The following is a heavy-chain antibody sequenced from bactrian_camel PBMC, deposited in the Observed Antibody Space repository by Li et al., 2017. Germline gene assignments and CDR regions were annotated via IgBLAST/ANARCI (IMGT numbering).Heavy chain of an antibody. D-gene: IGHD2*01. Sequence: HVQLVESGGGSVQAGASLRLSCAASSHTAPYCMGWFRQAPGKQREGVAAVDSDGATSVADAVKDRFTISQDNAKNTLYLQMNSLKPEDTAVYYCAADPRRWLLLTGDYEYSYWGQGTQVTVS. CDR2: VDSDGAT. CDR1: SHTAPYC. V-gene: IGHV3S53*01. CDR3: AADPRRWLLLTGDYEYSY. J-gene: IGHJ4*01.